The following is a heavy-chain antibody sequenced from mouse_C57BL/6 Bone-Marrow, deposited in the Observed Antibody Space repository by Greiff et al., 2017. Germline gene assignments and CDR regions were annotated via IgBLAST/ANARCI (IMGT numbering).Heavy chain of an antibody. CDR3: ARGYGYVFDY. CDR1: GFSLTSYG. V-gene: IGHV2-6*02. Sequence: VQLMESGPGLVAPSQTLSISCTVSGFSLTSYGMHWVRQPPGKGLEWLVGICSDGGTTYNDALKYSLGISNDNSKCKVFLKMNSRQTDDNAMYYCARGYGYVFDYWGQGTTLTVSS. CDR2: ICSDGGT. J-gene: IGHJ2*01. D-gene: IGHD1-2*01.